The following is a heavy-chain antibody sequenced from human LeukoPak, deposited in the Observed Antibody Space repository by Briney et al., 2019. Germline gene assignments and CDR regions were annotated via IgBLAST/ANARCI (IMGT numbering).Heavy chain of an antibody. CDR3: ARRPVHGSGGSCYSYDDY. CDR1: GLTFSHYY. Sequence: GGSLTLSCAASGLTFSHYYTSWIRQAPGKGLLCVSYISSWGSTIYYADSVKGRFTISRDNAKNSLYLQMNSLRAEDTAVYYCARRPVHGSGGSCYSYDDYWGQGTLVTVSS. V-gene: IGHV3-11*01. CDR2: ISSWGSTI. D-gene: IGHD2-15*01. J-gene: IGHJ4*02.